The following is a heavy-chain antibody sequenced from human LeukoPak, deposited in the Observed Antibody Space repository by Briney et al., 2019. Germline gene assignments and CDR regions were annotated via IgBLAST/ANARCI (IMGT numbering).Heavy chain of an antibody. J-gene: IGHJ3*02. Sequence: GGSLRLSCVASGFSFSTYAVSWVRQAPGKGLEWVSTISGSATSTYYADSVKGRFTISRDNSKNTLYLQMNSLRVEDTAKYYCASAPYSTTWTDAFDIWGQGTMVTVSS. CDR2: ISGSATST. CDR1: GFSFSTYA. V-gene: IGHV3-23*01. CDR3: ASAPYSTTWTDAFDI. D-gene: IGHD2/OR15-2a*01.